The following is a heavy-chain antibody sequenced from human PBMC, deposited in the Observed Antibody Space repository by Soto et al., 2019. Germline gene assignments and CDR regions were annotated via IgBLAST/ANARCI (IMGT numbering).Heavy chain of an antibody. CDR2: ISAYNGNT. J-gene: IGHJ5*02. CDR3: ARCREIAVAGTVGWFDP. Sequence: QVQLVQSGAEVKKPGASVKVSCKASGYTFTSYGISWVRQAPGQGLEWMGWISAYNGNTNYAQKLQGRVTMTTDTSTSTAYMELRRLRSDDTAVYYCARCREIAVAGTVGWFDPWGQGTLVTVSS. V-gene: IGHV1-18*01. CDR1: GYTFTSYG. D-gene: IGHD6-19*01.